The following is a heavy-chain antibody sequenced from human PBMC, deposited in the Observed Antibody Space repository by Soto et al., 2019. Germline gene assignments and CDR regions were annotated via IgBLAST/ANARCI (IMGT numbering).Heavy chain of an antibody. D-gene: IGHD5-18*01. Sequence: ASVKVSCKASGYTFTGYYMHWVRQAPGQGLEWMGWINPNSGGTNYAQKFQGRVTMTRDTSISTAYMELSRLRSDDTAVYYRAINHPANGYSYGYRTSYYYGMDVWGQGTTVTAP. CDR2: INPNSGGT. J-gene: IGHJ6*02. CDR1: GYTFTGYY. CDR3: AINHPANGYSYGYRTSYYYGMDV. V-gene: IGHV1-2*02.